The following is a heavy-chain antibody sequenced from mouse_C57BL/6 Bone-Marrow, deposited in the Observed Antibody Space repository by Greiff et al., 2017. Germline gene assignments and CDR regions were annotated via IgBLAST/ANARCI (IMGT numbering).Heavy chain of an antibody. Sequence: EVQVVESGGGLVQPGGSLKLSCAASGFTFSDYYMYWVRHTPEKRLEWVAYISNGGGSTYYPDTVKGRFTISRDNAKNTLYLQMSRLKSEDTAMYYCARNYDYVRAMDYWGQGTSVTVSS. CDR3: ARNYDYVRAMDY. CDR2: ISNGGGST. J-gene: IGHJ4*01. D-gene: IGHD2-4*01. CDR1: GFTFSDYY. V-gene: IGHV5-12*01.